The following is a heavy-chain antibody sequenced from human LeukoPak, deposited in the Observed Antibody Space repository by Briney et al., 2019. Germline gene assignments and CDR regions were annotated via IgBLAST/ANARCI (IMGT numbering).Heavy chain of an antibody. Sequence: SETLSLTCTVSGGSISSSSYYWGWIRQPPGKGLEWIGSIYYSGSTYYNLSLKSRVTISVDTSKNQFSLKLSSVTAADTAVYYCARHYSGYSYGYPFDYWGQGTLVTVSS. V-gene: IGHV4-39*01. J-gene: IGHJ4*02. CDR3: ARHYSGYSYGYPFDY. CDR1: GGSISSSSYY. D-gene: IGHD5-18*01. CDR2: IYYSGST.